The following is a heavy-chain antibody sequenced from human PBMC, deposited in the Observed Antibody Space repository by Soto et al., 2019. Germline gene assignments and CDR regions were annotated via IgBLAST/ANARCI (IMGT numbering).Heavy chain of an antibody. J-gene: IGHJ6*02. D-gene: IGHD4-17*01. Sequence: QLQLQESGSGLVKPSQTLSLTCAVSGGSISSGGYSWSWIRQPPGKGLEWIGYIYHSGSTYYNPPLMSRVTISVDRSKNQFSLKLSSVTAADTAVYYCARAHYGDYGYGMDVWGQGTTVTVSS. CDR3: ARAHYGDYGYGMDV. CDR1: GGSISSGGYS. V-gene: IGHV4-30-2*01. CDR2: IYHSGST.